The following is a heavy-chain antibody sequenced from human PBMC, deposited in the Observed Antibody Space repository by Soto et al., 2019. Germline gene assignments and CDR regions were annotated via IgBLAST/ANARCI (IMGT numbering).Heavy chain of an antibody. CDR3: AKGDCSGGRCYRGFDY. D-gene: IGHD2-15*01. CDR1: GFTFSSYD. Sequence: EVQVLESGGGLVQPGGSLRLSCAASGFTFSSYDMNWVRQAPGKGLEWVSGVSASGSITSYADSAKGRFTISRDNAKNAVFLQTTGLRAEDTAVYFCAKGDCSGGRCYRGFDYWGQGTLVTVSS. CDR2: VSASGSIT. V-gene: IGHV3-23*01. J-gene: IGHJ4*02.